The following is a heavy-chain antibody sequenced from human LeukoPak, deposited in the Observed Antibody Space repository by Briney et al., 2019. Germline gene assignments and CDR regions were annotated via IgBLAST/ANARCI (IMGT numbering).Heavy chain of an antibody. D-gene: IGHD2-2*01. Sequence: GGSLRLSCAGSGFTFSTHGMTWVRKAPGKGLEWVSGVTPSGDPTYYADSVNGRFIISRDNSKNTLYLQMNSLRAEDTAVYYCARDHCSSTSCYFYYYYYYMDVWGKGTTVTVSS. J-gene: IGHJ6*03. CDR2: VTPSGDPT. CDR1: GFTFSTHG. CDR3: ARDHCSSTSCYFYYYYYYMDV. V-gene: IGHV3-23*01.